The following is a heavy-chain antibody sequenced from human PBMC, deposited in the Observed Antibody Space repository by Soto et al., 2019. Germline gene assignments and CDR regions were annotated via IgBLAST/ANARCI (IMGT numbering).Heavy chain of an antibody. V-gene: IGHV5-51*01. J-gene: IGHJ3*01. CDR3: ARQKLWMATINNDAFDV. Sequence: PGASLKISCRGSGYTFNTYWIGWVRQMPGKGLEWMGFIYPGDSDTTYSPSFQGQVTISVDKSISTAYLQWSSLKVSDTAIYYCARQKLWMATINNDAFDVWGQGTKVTVS. CDR2: IYPGDSDT. D-gene: IGHD2-21*01. CDR1: GYTFNTYW.